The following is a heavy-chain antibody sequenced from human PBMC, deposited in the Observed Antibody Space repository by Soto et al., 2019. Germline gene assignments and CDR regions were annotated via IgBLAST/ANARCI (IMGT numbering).Heavy chain of an antibody. CDR3: ARAGEIYYYYDSSGYYPNWFDP. J-gene: IGHJ5*02. V-gene: IGHV4-31*11. D-gene: IGHD3-22*01. CDR2: IYYSGST. Sequence: SETLSLTCAVSGGSISSGGYSWSWIRQHPGKGLEWIGYIYYSGSTYYNPSLKSRVTISVDTSKNQFSLKLSSVTAADTAVYYCARAGEIYYYYDSSGYYPNWFDPWGQGTLVTVSS. CDR1: GGSISSGGYS.